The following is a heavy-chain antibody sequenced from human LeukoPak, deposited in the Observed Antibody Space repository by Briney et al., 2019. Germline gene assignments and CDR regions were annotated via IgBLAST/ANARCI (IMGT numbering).Heavy chain of an antibody. CDR1: GFTFSSYS. Sequence: PGGSLRLSCAASGFTFSSYSMNWVRQAPGKGLEWVSAISGSGGSTYYADSVKGRFTISRDNSKNTLYLQMNSLRAEDTAVYYCAKEVGGYYYDSSGYYSVGNYFDYWGQGTLVTVSS. V-gene: IGHV3-23*01. CDR2: ISGSGGST. J-gene: IGHJ4*02. D-gene: IGHD3-22*01. CDR3: AKEVGGYYYDSSGYYSVGNYFDY.